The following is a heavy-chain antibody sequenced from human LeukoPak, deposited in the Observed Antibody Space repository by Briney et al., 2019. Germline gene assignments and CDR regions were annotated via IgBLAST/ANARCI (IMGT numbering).Heavy chain of an antibody. CDR3: AKNGNTFDI. Sequence: GGSLRLSCTASGFTFSSYGVHWVRQAPGKGLGWVSFIRYDGTSKFYADSVKGRFTISRDNSKNTLYLQMNSLRAEDTAVYYCAKNGNTFDIWGQGTTVTVSS. V-gene: IGHV3-30*02. D-gene: IGHD2/OR15-2a*01. CDR1: GFTFSSYG. J-gene: IGHJ3*02. CDR2: IRYDGTSK.